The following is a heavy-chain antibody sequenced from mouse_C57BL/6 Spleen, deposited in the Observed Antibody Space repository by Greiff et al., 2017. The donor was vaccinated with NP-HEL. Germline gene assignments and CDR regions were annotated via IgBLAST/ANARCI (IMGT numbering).Heavy chain of an antibody. CDR3: ARGRDDYDWFAY. J-gene: IGHJ3*01. CDR2: ITPNNGGT. CDR1: GYTFTDYN. Sequence: EVQLQQSGPELVKPGASVKIPCKASGYTFTDYNMDWVKQSHGKSLEWIGDITPNNGGTIYNQKFKGKATLTVDKSSSTAYMELRSLTSEDTAVYYCARGRDDYDWFAYWGQGTRVTVSA. D-gene: IGHD2-4*01. V-gene: IGHV1-18*01.